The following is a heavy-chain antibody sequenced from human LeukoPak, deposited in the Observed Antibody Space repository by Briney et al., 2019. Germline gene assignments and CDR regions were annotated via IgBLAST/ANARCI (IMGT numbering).Heavy chain of an antibody. D-gene: IGHD4-17*01. Sequence: GGSLRLSCAASGFTFSSYSMTWVRQAPGKGLEWVSSISSSRSYIYYADSVKGRFTISRDNAKNSLYLQMNSLRAEDTAVYYCARDLWEGYGDYDVALGFDYWGQGTLVTVSS. CDR3: ARDLWEGYGDYDVALGFDY. V-gene: IGHV3-21*01. CDR2: ISSSRSYI. CDR1: GFTFSSYS. J-gene: IGHJ4*02.